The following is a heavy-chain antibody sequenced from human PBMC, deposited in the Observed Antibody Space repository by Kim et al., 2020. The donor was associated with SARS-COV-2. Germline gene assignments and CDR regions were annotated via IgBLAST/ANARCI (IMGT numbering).Heavy chain of an antibody. CDR1: GGSISSSSYY. Sequence: SETLSLTCTVSGGSISSSSYYWGWIRQPPGKGLEWIGSIYYSGSTYYNPSLKSRVTISVDTSKNQFSLKLSSVTAADTAVYYCATGGKGYDSSGYYYENWFDPWGQGTLVTVSS. V-gene: IGHV4-39*01. CDR3: ATGGKGYDSSGYYYENWFDP. CDR2: IYYSGST. D-gene: IGHD3-22*01. J-gene: IGHJ5*02.